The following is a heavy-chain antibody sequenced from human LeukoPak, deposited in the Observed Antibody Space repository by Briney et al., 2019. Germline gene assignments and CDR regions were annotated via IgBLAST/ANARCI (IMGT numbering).Heavy chain of an antibody. CDR2: ISHRGST. D-gene: IGHD1-26*01. CDR3: ASSVGSTDY. CDR1: GESLSKYY. J-gene: IGHJ4*02. Sequence: SETLSLTCAVYGESLSKYYWTWIRQSPGKGLEWIGEISHRGSTNLNPSLKSRVTLSVDTSKYQFSLKLTSVTAADAAVYYCASSVGSTDYWGQGTLVTVSS. V-gene: IGHV4-34*01.